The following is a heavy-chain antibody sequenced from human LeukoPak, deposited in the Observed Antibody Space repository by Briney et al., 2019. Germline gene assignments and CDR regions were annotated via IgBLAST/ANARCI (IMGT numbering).Heavy chain of an antibody. CDR2: IYTSGST. J-gene: IGHJ6*03. V-gene: IGHV4-61*02. D-gene: IGHD3-10*01. CDR1: GGSISSGSYY. CDR3: ARGRAMVRGVITPRYYYYYMGV. Sequence: SETLSLTCTVSGGSISSGSYYWSWIRQPAGKGLEWIGRIYTSGSTNYNPSLKSRVTISVDTSKNQFSLKLSSVTAADTAVYYCARGRAMVRGVITPRYYYYYMGVWGKGTTVTVSS.